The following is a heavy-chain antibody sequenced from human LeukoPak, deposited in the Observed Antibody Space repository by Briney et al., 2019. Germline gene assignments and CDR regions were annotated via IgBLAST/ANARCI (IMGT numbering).Heavy chain of an antibody. CDR3: AKDLNYAFDY. CDR2: LSGSGDKT. J-gene: IGHJ4*02. V-gene: IGHV3-23*01. Sequence: PGGSLRLSCAASGVTFRSYAMSWVRQAPGKGLEWVSALSGSGDKTFYADSVKGRFTISRDNAKNTLYLQMRSLMTEDTAVYYCAKDLNYAFDYWGQGTLVTVSS. D-gene: IGHD2-2*01. CDR1: GVTFRSYA.